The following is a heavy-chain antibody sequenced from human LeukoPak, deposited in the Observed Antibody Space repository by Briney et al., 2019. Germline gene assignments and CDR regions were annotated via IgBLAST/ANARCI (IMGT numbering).Heavy chain of an antibody. CDR2: IYTSGST. Sequence: PSETLSLTCTVSGGSISSYYWSWIRQPAGKGLEWIGRIYTSGSTNYNPSLKSRVTMSVDTSKNQFSLKLSSVTAADTAVYYCATPNYYDSSGDAFDIWGQGTMVTVSS. D-gene: IGHD3-22*01. J-gene: IGHJ3*02. CDR1: GGSISSYY. CDR3: ATPNYYDSSGDAFDI. V-gene: IGHV4-4*07.